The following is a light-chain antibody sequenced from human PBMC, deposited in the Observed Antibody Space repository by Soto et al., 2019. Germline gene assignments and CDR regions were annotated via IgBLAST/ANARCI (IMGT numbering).Light chain of an antibody. CDR2: GAS. V-gene: IGKV3-15*01. Sequence: EIVLTQSPASLSVSPGETVTLYCRAGHSLNTDLAWYQQKPGQAPRLLLYGASTRATGVPPRFSGGGSGTEFTLTISSLQSEDSAIYYCQQYKSWPPITFGQGTRLEIK. CDR1: HSLNTD. CDR3: QQYKSWPPIT. J-gene: IGKJ5*01.